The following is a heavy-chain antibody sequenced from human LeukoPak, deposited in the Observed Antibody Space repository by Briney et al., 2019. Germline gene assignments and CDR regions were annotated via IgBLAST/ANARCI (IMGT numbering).Heavy chain of an antibody. CDR1: GGSISSYN. D-gene: IGHD3-22*01. J-gene: IGHJ4*02. Sequence: SETLSLTCTVSGGSISSYNGSWIRLPPWPGLDLIGYIYYRGSTNYNPSLKSRVTISVDTSKNQFSLKLSSVTAADTAVYYCARGAHYYDTSGYLMPLNYWGQGTLVTVSS. V-gene: IGHV4-59*13. CDR2: IYYRGST. CDR3: ARGAHYYDTSGYLMPLNY.